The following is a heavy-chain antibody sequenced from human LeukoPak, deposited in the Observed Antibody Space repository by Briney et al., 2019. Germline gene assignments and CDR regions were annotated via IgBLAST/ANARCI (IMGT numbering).Heavy chain of an antibody. J-gene: IGHJ4*02. Sequence: PSETLSLTCAVYGGSFSGYYWSWIRQPPGKGLEWIGEINHSGSTNYNPSLKSRVTISVDTSKNQFSLKLSSVTAADTAVYYCARGHVDTAMVTYFDYWGQGTLVTVSS. CDR1: GGSFSGYY. CDR3: ARGHVDTAMVTYFDY. CDR2: INHSGST. V-gene: IGHV4-34*01. D-gene: IGHD5-18*01.